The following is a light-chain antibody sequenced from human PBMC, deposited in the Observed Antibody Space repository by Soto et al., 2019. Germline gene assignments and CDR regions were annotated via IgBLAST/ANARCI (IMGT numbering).Light chain of an antibody. CDR1: ASNIGNNY. CDR3: SSYTSSSTSLYV. V-gene: IGLV1-51*01. Sequence: QSVLTQPPSVSAAPGQKVTISCSGSASNIGNNYVSWYQQLPGTAPKLLIYENYDRPSGVSNRFSGSKSGNTASLTISGLQAEDEADYYCSSYTSSSTSLYVFGTGTKVTVL. J-gene: IGLJ1*01. CDR2: ENY.